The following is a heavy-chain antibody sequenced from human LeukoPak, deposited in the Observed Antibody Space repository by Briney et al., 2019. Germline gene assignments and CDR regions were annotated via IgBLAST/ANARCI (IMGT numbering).Heavy chain of an antibody. V-gene: IGHV4-34*01. J-gene: IGHJ4*02. D-gene: IGHD6-19*01. CDR1: GGSFSGYY. CDR2: INHSGST. Sequence: PSETLSLTCAVYGGSFSGYYWSWIRQPPGKGLEWIGEINHSGSTNYNPSLKRRVTISVDTSKNQFSLKLSSVTAADTAVYYCASSLSSGWYRRLGYWGQGTLVTVSS. CDR3: ASSLSSGWYRRLGY.